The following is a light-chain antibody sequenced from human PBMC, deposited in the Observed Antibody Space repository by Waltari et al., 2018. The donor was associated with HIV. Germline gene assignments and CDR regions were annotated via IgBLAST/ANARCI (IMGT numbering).Light chain of an antibody. V-gene: IGLV2-8*01. Sequence: QSALTQPPSASGSLGQSVTISCTGTSTDISGYDYVSWYQQHPGKAPKLLIYEVNKRPSGVPDRFSASSSDNRASLTVSGLQYEDEAEYYCSSYTDFNTPHVFGTGTKVTVL. CDR3: SSYTDFNTPHV. J-gene: IGLJ1*01. CDR1: STDISGYDY. CDR2: EVN.